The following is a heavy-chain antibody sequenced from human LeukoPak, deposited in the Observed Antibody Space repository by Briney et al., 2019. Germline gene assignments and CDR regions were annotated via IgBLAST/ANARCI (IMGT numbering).Heavy chain of an antibody. CDR3: ARDRLELRWSYYYYLAV. V-gene: IGHV4-59*11. D-gene: IGHD3-3*01. Sequence: SETLSLTCTVSGGSISSHYWSWIRQPPGKGLEWIGYIYYSGSTNYNPSLKSRVTISVDTSKNQFPLKLSSVTAADTAVYYCARDRLELRWSYYYYLAVWGKGTTVTVSS. J-gene: IGHJ6*03. CDR1: GGSISSHY. CDR2: IYYSGST.